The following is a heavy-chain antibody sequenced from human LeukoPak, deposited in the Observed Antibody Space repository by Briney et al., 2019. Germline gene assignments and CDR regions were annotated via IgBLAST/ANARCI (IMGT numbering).Heavy chain of an antibody. D-gene: IGHD3-22*01. Sequence: SETLSLTCTVSGGSISSGDYYWSWIRQPPGKGLEWIGYIYYSGSTYYNPSLKSRVTISVDTSKNQFSLKLSSVTAADTAVYYCARVDYYDSSGYLFDYWGRGTLVTVSS. CDR2: IYYSGST. J-gene: IGHJ4*02. CDR3: ARVDYYDSSGYLFDY. CDR1: GGSISSGDYY. V-gene: IGHV4-30-4*01.